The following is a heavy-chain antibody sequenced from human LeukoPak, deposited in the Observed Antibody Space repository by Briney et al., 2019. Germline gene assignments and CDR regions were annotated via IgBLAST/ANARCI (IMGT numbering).Heavy chain of an antibody. CDR2: INIDSGTS. J-gene: IGHJ4*02. CDR3: RDATGSNTGDY. Sequence: GGSLILSCVASGFTFIDYEFDTVREAPGRGVEWLSFINIDSGTSMDVVSVMGRFTISRDDDKSSVCLHLHSLRCDDKTVLCLRDATGSNTGDYWGQGTRVTVSS. V-gene: IGHV3-48*03. D-gene: IGHD5-24*01. CDR1: GFTFIDYE.